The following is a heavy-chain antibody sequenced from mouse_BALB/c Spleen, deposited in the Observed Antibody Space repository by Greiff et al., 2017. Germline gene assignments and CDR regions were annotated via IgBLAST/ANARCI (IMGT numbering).Heavy chain of an antibody. CDR3: TRDFYYGKERTYYFDY. J-gene: IGHJ2*01. CDR1: GFTFSSYT. V-gene: IGHV5-6-4*01. D-gene: IGHD2-1*01. Sequence: EVKLVESGGGLVKPGGSLKLSCAASGFTFSSYTMSWVRQTPEKRLEWVATISSGGSYTYYPDSVKGRFTISRDNAKNTLYLQMSSLKSEDTAMYYCTRDFYYGKERTYYFDYWGQGTTLTVSS. CDR2: ISSGGSYT.